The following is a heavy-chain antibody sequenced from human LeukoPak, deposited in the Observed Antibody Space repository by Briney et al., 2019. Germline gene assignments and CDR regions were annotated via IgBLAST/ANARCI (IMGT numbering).Heavy chain of an antibody. V-gene: IGHV4-34*01. CDR2: INHSGST. CDR3: ARRELWFGDNWFDP. J-gene: IGHJ5*02. D-gene: IGHD3-10*01. Sequence: KASETLSLTCAVYGGSFSGYYWSWIRQPPGKGLEWIGEINHSGSTNYNPSLKSRVTISVDTSKNQFSLKLSSVTAADTAVYYCARRELWFGDNWFDPWGQGTLVTVSS. CDR1: GGSFSGYY.